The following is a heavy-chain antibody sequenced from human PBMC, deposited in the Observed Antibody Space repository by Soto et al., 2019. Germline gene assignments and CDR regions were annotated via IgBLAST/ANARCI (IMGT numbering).Heavy chain of an antibody. V-gene: IGHV3-15*01. CDR3: TTAATTVTTIAY. CDR2: IKRKTDGGTT. D-gene: IGHD4-17*01. J-gene: IGHJ4*02. CDR1: GFTFSNAW. Sequence: EVQLVESGGGLVKPGGSLRLSCAASGFTFSNAWMSWVRQAPGKGLEWIGRIKRKTDGGTTDYAAPVTGRFTISRDDSKTRLYLQMNSLKTEDTAVYYCTTAATTVTTIAYWGQGTLVTVSS.